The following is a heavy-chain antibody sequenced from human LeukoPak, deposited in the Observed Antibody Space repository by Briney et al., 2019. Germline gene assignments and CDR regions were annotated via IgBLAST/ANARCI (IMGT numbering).Heavy chain of an antibody. D-gene: IGHD7-27*01. CDR3: AKDQTGSY. Sequence: GGFLRLSCAASGVTFSSHAMHWVRQAPGKGLEWVAVISYDGSNKYYADSVKGRFTISRDNSKNTLYLQMNSLRAEDTAVYYCAKDQTGSYLGQGTLVTVSS. CDR2: ISYDGSNK. CDR1: GVTFSSHA. V-gene: IGHV3-30*04. J-gene: IGHJ4*02.